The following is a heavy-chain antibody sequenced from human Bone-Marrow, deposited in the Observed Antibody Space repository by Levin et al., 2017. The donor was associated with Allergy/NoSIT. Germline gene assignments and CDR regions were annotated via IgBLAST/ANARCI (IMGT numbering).Heavy chain of an antibody. D-gene: IGHD2-2*02. Sequence: QSGGSLRLSCAASGFTFSSYWMHWVHQAPGKGLVWVSRISSDGSSTIYADSVKGRFTISRDNAKNTLYLQMNSLRAEDTAVYYCAPYCSSTFCYSKAPGHWGQGTLVTVSS. CDR2: ISSDGSST. J-gene: IGHJ4*02. CDR3: APYCSSTFCYSKAPGH. V-gene: IGHV3-74*01. CDR1: GFTFSSYW.